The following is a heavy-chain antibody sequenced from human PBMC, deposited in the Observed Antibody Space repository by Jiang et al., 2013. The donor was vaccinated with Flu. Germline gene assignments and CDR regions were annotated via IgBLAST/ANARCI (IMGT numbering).Heavy chain of an antibody. Sequence: CKASGYTFTSYYMHWVRQAPGQGLEWMGIINPSGGSTSYAQKFQGRVTMTRDTSTSTVYMELSSLRSEDTAVYYCARDVSGYYWLLGYWGQGTLVTVSS. J-gene: IGHJ4*02. CDR1: GYTFTSYY. CDR3: ARDVSGYYWLLGY. V-gene: IGHV1-46*01. CDR2: INPSGGST. D-gene: IGHD3-22*01.